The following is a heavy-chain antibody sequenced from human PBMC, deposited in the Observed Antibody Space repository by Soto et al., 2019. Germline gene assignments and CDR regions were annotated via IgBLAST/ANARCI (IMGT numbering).Heavy chain of an antibody. Sequence: PGGSLRLSCAASGFTFSSYWMSWVRQAPGKGLEWVANIKQDGSEKYYVDSVKGRFTISRDNAKNSLYLQMNGLRAEDTAVYYCARVSPGRRYFDWLGAFDIWGQGTMVTV. J-gene: IGHJ3*02. CDR3: ARVSPGRRYFDWLGAFDI. CDR1: GFTFSSYW. D-gene: IGHD3-9*01. CDR2: IKQDGSEK. V-gene: IGHV3-7*01.